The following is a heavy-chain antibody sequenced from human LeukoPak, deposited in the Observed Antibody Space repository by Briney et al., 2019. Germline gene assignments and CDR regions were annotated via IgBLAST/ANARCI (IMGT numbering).Heavy chain of an antibody. CDR1: GFTFSSYA. CDR2: ISGSGGSA. J-gene: IGHJ4*02. D-gene: IGHD5-24*01. Sequence: PGGSLRLSCAASGFTFSSYAMSWVRQAPGKGLEWVSGISGSGGSAYYADSVKGRFTVSRDNSKKTLYLQMNSLRAEDTAVYYCAKAPTVEMASQNFDYWGQGTLVTVSS. CDR3: AKAPTVEMASQNFDY. V-gene: IGHV3-23*01.